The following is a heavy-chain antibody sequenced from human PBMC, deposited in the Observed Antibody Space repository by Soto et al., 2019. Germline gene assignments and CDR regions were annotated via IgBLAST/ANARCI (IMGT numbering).Heavy chain of an antibody. CDR3: ASLIGDG. J-gene: IGHJ4*02. V-gene: IGHV4-59*01. CDR1: GSSITYSP. Sequence: SETLSLTCSVSGSSITYSPWSWIQQPPGKGLEWIGYFYNGGTTVYNPSLKSRVTISVDASKNQFSLTLTSVTAADTAVYYCASLIGDGWGQGILVTVS. D-gene: IGHD2-21*02. CDR2: FYNGGTT.